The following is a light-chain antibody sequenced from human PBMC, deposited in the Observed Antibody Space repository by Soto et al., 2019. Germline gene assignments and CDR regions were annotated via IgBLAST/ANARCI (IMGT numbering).Light chain of an antibody. CDR2: DAS. CDR3: QQRMNWPLT. J-gene: IGKJ4*01. CDR1: QTVTNH. V-gene: IGKV3-11*01. Sequence: EIVLTQSPGTLSLSPGGRATLSCRASQTVTNHLAWYQQKAGQAPRLLIFDASTRASGIPPRFSGSGSGTDFTLTISRVDPDDFAVYYCQQRMNWPLTFGGGTKVDIK.